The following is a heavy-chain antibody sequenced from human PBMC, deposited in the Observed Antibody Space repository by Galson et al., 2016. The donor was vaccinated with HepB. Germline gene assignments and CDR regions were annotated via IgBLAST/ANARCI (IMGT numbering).Heavy chain of an antibody. Sequence: SLRLSCAASGFTFSSYAMSWVRQAPGKGLEWVSVISNSGGSTYYADSVKGRFTISRDNSKNTLYLQMNSLRAEDTAVYYCAKAKDRGYDSGCLDNWGQGTLVIVSS. J-gene: IGHJ4*02. CDR3: AKAKDRGYDSGCLDN. CDR2: ISNSGGST. D-gene: IGHD6-19*01. CDR1: GFTFSSYA. V-gene: IGHV3-23*01.